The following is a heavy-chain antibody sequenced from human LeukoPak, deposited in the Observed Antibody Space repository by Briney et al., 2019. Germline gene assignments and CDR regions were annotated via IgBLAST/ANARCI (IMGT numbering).Heavy chain of an antibody. CDR2: IIPIFGTA. J-gene: IGHJ4*02. CDR1: GGTFSSYA. Sequence: GSSVKVSCKASGGTFSSYAISWVRQAPGQGLEWMGGIIPIFGTANYAQKFQGRVTITTDESTSTAYMELSSLRSEDTAVYYCARGGCYDSSGYFDYWGQGTLVTVSS. D-gene: IGHD3-22*01. V-gene: IGHV1-69*05. CDR3: ARGGCYDSSGYFDY.